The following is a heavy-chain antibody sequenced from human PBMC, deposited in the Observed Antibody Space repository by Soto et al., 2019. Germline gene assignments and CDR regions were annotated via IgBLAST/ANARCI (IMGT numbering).Heavy chain of an antibody. CDR3: ARAPLLGDSSGYYFDY. D-gene: IGHD3-22*01. CDR1: GGTFSSYA. V-gene: IGHV1-69*13. Sequence: SVKVSCKASGGTFSSYAISWVRQAPGQGLEWMGGIIPIFGTANYAQKFQGSVTITADESTSTAYMELSSLRSEDTAVYYCARAPLLGDSSGYYFDYWGQGTLVTVSS. CDR2: IIPIFGTA. J-gene: IGHJ4*02.